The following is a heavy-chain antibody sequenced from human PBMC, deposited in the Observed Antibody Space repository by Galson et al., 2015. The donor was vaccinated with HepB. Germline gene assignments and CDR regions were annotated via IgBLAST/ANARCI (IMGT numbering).Heavy chain of an antibody. CDR3: AQYRWDSGDYAPHS. D-gene: IGHD4-17*01. CDR2: VHWAGDK. J-gene: IGHJ5*02. V-gene: IGHV2-5*02. CDR1: GFSLSSSVVG. Sequence: PALVTPTQTLTLTCTCSGFSLSSSVVGVGWIRQPPGKALERLALVHWAGDKRYRPSLTSRLTLTNDTSKTPEVLTMTNVDPVETATYYCAQYRWDSGDYAPHSWGQGTLVTVSP.